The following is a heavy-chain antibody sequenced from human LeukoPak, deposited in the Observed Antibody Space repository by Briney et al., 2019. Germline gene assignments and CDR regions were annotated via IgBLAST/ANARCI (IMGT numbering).Heavy chain of an antibody. CDR3: ARDRSSGWQGVFDI. CDR1: GGSISSYY. V-gene: IGHV4-59*01. CDR2: IYYSGST. D-gene: IGHD6-19*01. Sequence: KPSETLSLTCTVSGGSISSYYWSWIRQPPGKGLEWIGYIYYSGSTNYSPSLKSRVTISVDTSKNQFSLKLSSVTAADTAVYYCARDRSSGWQGVFDIWGQGTMVTVSS. J-gene: IGHJ3*02.